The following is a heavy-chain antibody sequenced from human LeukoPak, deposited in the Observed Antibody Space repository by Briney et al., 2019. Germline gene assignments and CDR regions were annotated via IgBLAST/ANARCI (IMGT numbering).Heavy chain of an antibody. J-gene: IGHJ3*02. CDR1: GFNFDDYA. D-gene: IGHD3-10*01. CDR2: ISGSGGST. V-gene: IGHV3-23*01. CDR3: AKSPSRGGLDAFDI. Sequence: PGRSLRLSCAVSGFNFDDYAMHWVRQAPGKGLEWVSAISGSGGSTYYADSVKGRFTISRDNSKNTLYLQMNSLRAEDTAVYYCAKSPSRGGLDAFDIWGQGTMVTVSS.